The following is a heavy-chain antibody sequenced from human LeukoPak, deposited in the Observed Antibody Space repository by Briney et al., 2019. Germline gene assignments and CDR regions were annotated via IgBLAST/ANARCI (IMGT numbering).Heavy chain of an antibody. D-gene: IGHD3-3*01. CDR3: ARGRFLEWLNWFDP. Sequence: SVKVSCKASGYTFTSYGISWVRQAPGQGLEWMGGIIPIFGTANYAQKFQGRVTITTDESTSTAYMELSSLRSEDTAVYYCARGRFLEWLNWFDPWGQGTLVTVSS. J-gene: IGHJ5*02. CDR1: GYTFTSYG. V-gene: IGHV1-69*05. CDR2: IIPIFGTA.